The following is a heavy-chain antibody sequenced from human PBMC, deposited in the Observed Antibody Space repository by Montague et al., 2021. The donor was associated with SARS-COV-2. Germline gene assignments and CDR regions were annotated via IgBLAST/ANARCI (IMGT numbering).Heavy chain of an antibody. D-gene: IGHD1-26*01. V-gene: IGHV2-5*02. J-gene: IGHJ3*02. CDR3: ARIWGATRGDAFDI. Sequence: WLALIYWGDEKRFSPSLKSRLTITKDTFKDQVVLRMTNMDPVDTATYYCARIWGATRGDAFDIWGQGKMVTVSS. CDR2: IYWGDEK.